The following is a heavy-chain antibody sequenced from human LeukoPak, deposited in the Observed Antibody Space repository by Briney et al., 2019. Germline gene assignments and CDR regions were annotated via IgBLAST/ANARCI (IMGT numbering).Heavy chain of an antibody. V-gene: IGHV3-21*01. CDR3: ARASTIGTSFDY. J-gene: IGHJ4*02. CDR2: ISSSSSYI. Sequence: GGSLRLSCAASGFTFSSYSMNWVRQAPGKGLEWVLSISSSSSYIYYADSVKGRFTISRDNAKNSLYLQMNSLRAEDTAVYYCARASTIGTSFDYWGQGTLVTVSS. D-gene: IGHD1-1*01. CDR1: GFTFSSYS.